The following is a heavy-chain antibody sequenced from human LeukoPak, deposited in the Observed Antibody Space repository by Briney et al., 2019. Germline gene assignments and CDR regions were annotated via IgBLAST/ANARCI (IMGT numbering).Heavy chain of an antibody. CDR3: ARDVRSGYYSVYFDY. CDR1: GGSISSYY. CDR2: IYYSGST. Sequence: PSETLSLTCTVSGGSISSYYWSWIRQHPGKGLEWIGYIYYSGSTYYNPSLKSRVTISVDTSKNQFSLKLSSVTAADTAVYYCARDVRSGYYSVYFDYWGQGTLVTVSS. J-gene: IGHJ4*02. D-gene: IGHD3-22*01. V-gene: IGHV4-59*06.